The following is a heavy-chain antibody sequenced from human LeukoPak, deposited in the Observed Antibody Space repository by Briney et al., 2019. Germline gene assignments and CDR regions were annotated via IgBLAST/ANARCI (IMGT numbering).Heavy chain of an antibody. CDR1: GGSISSSSYY. J-gene: IGHJ4*02. V-gene: IGHV4-39*01. CDR3: ASNSASYLAPYYFDY. CDR2: IYYSGST. D-gene: IGHD1-26*01. Sequence: PSETLSLTCTVPGGSISSSSYYWGWIRQPPGKGLEWIGSIYYSGSTYYNPSLKSRVTISVDTSKNQFSLKLSSVTAADTAVYYCASNSASYLAPYYFDYWGQGTLVTVSS.